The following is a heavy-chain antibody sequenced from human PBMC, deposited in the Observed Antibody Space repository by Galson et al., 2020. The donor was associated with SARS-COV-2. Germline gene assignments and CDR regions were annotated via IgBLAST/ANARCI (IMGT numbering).Heavy chain of an antibody. D-gene: IGHD1-1*01. CDR3: ATMHWNRAFDF. CDR2: ISSTGITT. CDR1: GLPFSGYE. Sequence: GESLKISCAVSGLPFSGYELNWVRQAPGKGPEWLSYISSTGITTYYAESVEGRFTISRDNANNSLFLQMNSLRAEDTAVYYCATMHWNRAFDFWGQGTLVTVSS. J-gene: IGHJ3*01. V-gene: IGHV3-48*03.